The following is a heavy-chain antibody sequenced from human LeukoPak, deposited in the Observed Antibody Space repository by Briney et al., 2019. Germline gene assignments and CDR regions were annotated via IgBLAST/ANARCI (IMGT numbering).Heavy chain of an antibody. Sequence: ASVKVSCKASGYTFTGYYMHWVRQAPGQGLEWMGWINPNRGGKNYAQKFQGRVTMTRDTSISTAYMELGRLRSDDTAVYYCARDQGGGSGSYDWFDPWGQGTLVTVSS. CDR3: ARDQGGGSGSYDWFDP. D-gene: IGHD3-10*01. CDR2: INPNRGGK. J-gene: IGHJ5*02. V-gene: IGHV1-2*02. CDR1: GYTFTGYY.